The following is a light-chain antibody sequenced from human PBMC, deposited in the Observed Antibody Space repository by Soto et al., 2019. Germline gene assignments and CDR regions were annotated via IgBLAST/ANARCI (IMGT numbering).Light chain of an antibody. V-gene: IGKV3-20*01. CDR3: QQYGTSSWT. CDR1: QSVSSSS. CDR2: GAS. Sequence: EIVLTQSPGTLSLSPGESATLSCRASQSVSSSSLAWYQQRPGQXHRPLIYGASSRATGVPDRFSGSGSGTDFTLTISRLEPEDLAVYYCQQYGTSSWTFGQGTKVDNK. J-gene: IGKJ1*01.